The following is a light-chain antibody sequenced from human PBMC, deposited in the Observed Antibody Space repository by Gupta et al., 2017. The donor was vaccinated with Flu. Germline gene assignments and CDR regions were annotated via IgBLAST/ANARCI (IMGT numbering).Light chain of an antibody. CDR2: ENE. CDR3: GTWDNSLSAWV. V-gene: IGLV1-51*02. J-gene: IGLJ3*02. Sequence: IENNYVDTYQHLPGTAPKRVIYENEKHPSVMPDRFSGSKSGTSATLGITGVQTGDEADYYCGTWDNSLSAWVFGGGTKLTVL. CDR1: IENNY.